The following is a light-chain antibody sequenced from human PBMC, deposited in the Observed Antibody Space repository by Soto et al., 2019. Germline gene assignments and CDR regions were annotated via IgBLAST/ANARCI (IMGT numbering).Light chain of an antibody. Sequence: EIVMPQSPATLSVSAGERATLSCRASQSISSNLAWYQQKPGQAPRLLIYGASTRATGIPARLSVSGSGTDFTLTIKSPQSEEFAVYYCQQYNNWLTFGGGTKVDIK. CDR2: GAS. CDR3: QQYNNWLT. J-gene: IGKJ4*01. V-gene: IGKV3-15*01. CDR1: QSISSN.